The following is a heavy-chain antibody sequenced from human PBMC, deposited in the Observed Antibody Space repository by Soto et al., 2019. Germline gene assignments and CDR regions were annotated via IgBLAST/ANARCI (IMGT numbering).Heavy chain of an antibody. CDR1: EFTFSNAW. D-gene: IGHD5-12*01. V-gene: IGHV3-15*01. CDR3: TTEHSGYDYYYFYYYMDV. J-gene: IGHJ6*03. Sequence: EVQLVESGGGLVKPVGSLRLSCAASEFTFSNAWMSWVRQAPGKGLEWVGRIKSKTDGGTTDYAAPVKGRFTISRDDSKNTLYLQMNSLKTEDTAVYYCTTEHSGYDYYYFYYYMDVWGKGTTVTVSS. CDR2: IKSKTDGGTT.